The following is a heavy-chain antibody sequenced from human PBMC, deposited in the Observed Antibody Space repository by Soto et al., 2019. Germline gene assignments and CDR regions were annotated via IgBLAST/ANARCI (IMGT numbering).Heavy chain of an antibody. CDR3: ARGFIYGSYWFFDL. D-gene: IGHD3-10*01. CDR2: ITVYNGNT. CDR1: GYAFKNYA. Sequence: QVQLVQSGGEVREPGASVKVSCEASGYAFKNYAITWVRQAPGQGLEWMGWITVYNGNTNYAEGLQGRVTMTTDTSTNTAYMELWRLRSDYTAVYFFARGFIYGSYWFFDLWGRGTLVTVSS. J-gene: IGHJ2*01. V-gene: IGHV1-18*04.